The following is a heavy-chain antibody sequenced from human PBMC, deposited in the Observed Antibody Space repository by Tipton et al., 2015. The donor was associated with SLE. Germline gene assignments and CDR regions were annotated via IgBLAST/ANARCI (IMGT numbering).Heavy chain of an antibody. V-gene: IGHV4-59*01. D-gene: IGHD3-16*02. CDR1: GGSISSYS. CDR3: ARGREGAYIWGSYRFFDY. J-gene: IGHJ4*02. CDR2: SYYSGST. Sequence: TLSLTCTVSGGSISSYSWSWIRQPPGKGLEWIGYSYYSGSTNYNPSLKSRVTISVDTSKNQFSLKLSPVTAADTAVYYCARGREGAYIWGSYRFFDYWGQGTLVTVSS.